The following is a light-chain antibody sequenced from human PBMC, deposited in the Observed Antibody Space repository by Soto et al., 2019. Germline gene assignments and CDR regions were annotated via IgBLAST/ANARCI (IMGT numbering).Light chain of an antibody. V-gene: IGKV1-33*01. CDR3: QQYDNLPPFT. Sequence: DIQMTQSPSSLSASVGDRVTITCQASQDISNYLNWYQQKPGKAPKLLIYDASNLETGVPSRFSGSESGTYFTFTISSLQPEDIATYYCQQYDNLPPFTFGPGTKVDIK. J-gene: IGKJ3*01. CDR2: DAS. CDR1: QDISNY.